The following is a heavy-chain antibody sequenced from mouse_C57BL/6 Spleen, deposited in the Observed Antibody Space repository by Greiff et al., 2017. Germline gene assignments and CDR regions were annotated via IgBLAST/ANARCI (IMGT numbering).Heavy chain of an antibody. Sequence: QVQLQQPGPELVKPGASVKLSCKASGYTFTSYWMHWVKQRPGQGLEWIGNINPSNGGTNYNEKFKGKATLTVDKSSSTAYMQLSSLTSEDSAVYYCAQGEDDYAADRYDYSMDYWGQGTSVTVSS. CDR3: AQGEDDYAADRYDYSMDY. CDR2: INPSNGGT. D-gene: IGHD2-4*01. CDR1: GYTFTSYW. V-gene: IGHV1-53*01. J-gene: IGHJ4*01.